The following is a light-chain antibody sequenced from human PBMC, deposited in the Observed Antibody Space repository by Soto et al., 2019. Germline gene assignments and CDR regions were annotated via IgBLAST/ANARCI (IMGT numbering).Light chain of an antibody. V-gene: IGKV3-15*01. CDR2: DTS. J-gene: IGKJ2*01. CDR1: QSVSSL. Sequence: EIVFTQSTATLSVSPGERVTLFCRASQSVSSLLAWYQQKPRQAPTLLMYDTSTRATGIPARFSGSGSGTDFTLTISSLQSEDLAIYYCQQYHIRPYTFGQGTKV. CDR3: QQYHIRPYT.